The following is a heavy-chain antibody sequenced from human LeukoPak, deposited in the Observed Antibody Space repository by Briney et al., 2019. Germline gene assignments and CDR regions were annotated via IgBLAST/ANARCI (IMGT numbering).Heavy chain of an antibody. CDR2: ISYDGSNK. D-gene: IGHD6-19*01. CDR1: GFTFSSYG. J-gene: IGHJ5*02. Sequence: GGSLRLSCAASGFTFSSYGMHWVRQAPGKGLEWVAVISYDGSNKYYADSVKGRFTISRDNSKNTLYLQMNSLRAEDTAVYYCAKDLSGRNQGWFDPWGQGTLVTVSS. CDR3: AKDLSGRNQGWFDP. V-gene: IGHV3-30*18.